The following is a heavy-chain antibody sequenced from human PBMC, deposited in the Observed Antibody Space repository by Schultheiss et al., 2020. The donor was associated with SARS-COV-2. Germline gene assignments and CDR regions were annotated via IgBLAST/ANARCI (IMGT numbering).Heavy chain of an antibody. D-gene: IGHD1-26*01. CDR3: ARGAGAQTRGFDY. CDR2: IYYSGST. J-gene: IGHJ4*02. CDR1: GGSISSYY. V-gene: IGHV4-59*01. Sequence: SETLSLTCTVSGGSISSYYWSWIRQPPGKGLEWIGYIYYSGSTNYNPSLKSRVTISVDTSKNQFSLKLSSVTAADTAVYYCARGAGAQTRGFDYWGQGTLVTVSS.